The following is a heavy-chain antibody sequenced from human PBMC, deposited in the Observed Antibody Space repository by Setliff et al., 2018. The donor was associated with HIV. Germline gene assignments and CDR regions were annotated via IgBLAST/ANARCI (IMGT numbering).Heavy chain of an antibody. D-gene: IGHD2-21*02. CDR3: ATLDPSGGNFLAY. CDR1: GDTDFY. Sequence: SETLSLTCTVSGDTDFYWNWIRQPPGKGLEWIGYIHASGKTNYNPSLKSRVTISLDTSKMQFSLHLTSVTAADTAVYYCATLDPSGGNFLAYWGQGTLVTRLL. V-gene: IGHV4-4*09. CDR2: IHASGKT. J-gene: IGHJ4*02.